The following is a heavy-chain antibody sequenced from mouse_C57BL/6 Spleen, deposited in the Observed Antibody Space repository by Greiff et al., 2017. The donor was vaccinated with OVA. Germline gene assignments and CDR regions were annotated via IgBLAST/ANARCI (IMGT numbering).Heavy chain of an antibody. J-gene: IGHJ3*01. CDR1: GYSFTDYN. V-gene: IGHV1-39*01. D-gene: IGHD2-2*01. CDR2: INPNYGTT. Sequence: VHVKQSGPELVKPGASVKISCKASGYSFTDYNMNWVKQSNGKSLEWIGVINPNYGTTSYNQKFKGKATLTVDQSSSTAYMQLNSLTSDDAAVNYCARSYGYDPAWFAYWGQGTLVTVSA. CDR3: ARSYGYDPAWFAY.